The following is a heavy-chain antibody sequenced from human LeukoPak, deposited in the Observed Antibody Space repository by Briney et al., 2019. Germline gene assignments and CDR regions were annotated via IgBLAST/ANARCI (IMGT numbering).Heavy chain of an antibody. V-gene: IGHV4-34*01. D-gene: IGHD1-7*01. J-gene: IGHJ4*02. CDR1: GGSFSGYH. Sequence: SETLSLTCAVYGGSFSGYHWSWIRQPPGKGLEWIGEINHSGSTNYNPSLKSRVTISVATSKNQFSLKVSSVTAADTAVYYCARGNYDYYDHWGQGTLVTVSS. CDR3: ARGNYDYYDH. CDR2: INHSGST.